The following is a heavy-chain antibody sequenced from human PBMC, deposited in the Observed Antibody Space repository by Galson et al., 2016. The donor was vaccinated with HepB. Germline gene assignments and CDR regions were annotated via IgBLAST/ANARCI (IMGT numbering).Heavy chain of an antibody. J-gene: IGHJ4*02. Sequence: SVKVSCKASGYTFTSYAIHWVRQAPGQRLEWMGWTNNANGNTEYSQSFQGRVTFTRDTSASTAYMELSSLRSEDAAVYYCARASSGSDYWGQGTLVTVSS. CDR2: TNNANGNT. CDR1: GYTFTSYA. D-gene: IGHD5-12*01. CDR3: ARASSGSDY. V-gene: IGHV1-3*04.